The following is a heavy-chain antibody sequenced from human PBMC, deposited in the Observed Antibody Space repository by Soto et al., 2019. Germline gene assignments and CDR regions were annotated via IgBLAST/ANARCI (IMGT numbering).Heavy chain of an antibody. D-gene: IGHD5-18*01. J-gene: IGHJ6*02. CDR1: GFTFSSYA. Sequence: QVQLVESGGGVVQPGRSLRLSCAASGFTFSSYAMHWVRQAPGKGLEWVAVISYDGSNKYYADSVKDRFTISRDNSKNTLYLQMNSLRAEDTAVYYCARERRQLWSRAYYYYGMDVWGQGTTVTVSS. V-gene: IGHV3-30-3*01. CDR2: ISYDGSNK. CDR3: ARERRQLWSRAYYYYGMDV.